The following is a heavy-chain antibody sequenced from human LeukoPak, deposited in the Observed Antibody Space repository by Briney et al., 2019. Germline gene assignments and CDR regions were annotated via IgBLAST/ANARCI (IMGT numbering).Heavy chain of an antibody. CDR2: INPNSGGT. J-gene: IGHJ4*02. D-gene: IGHD2-15*01. Sequence: ASVKVSCKASGYTFTSYDINWVRQAPGQGLEWMGWINPNSGGTNYAQKFQGRVTMTRDTSISTAYMELSRLRSDDTAVYYCARDLRGLGYCSGGSCYSSNYWGQGTLVTVSS. CDR3: ARDLRGLGYCSGGSCYSSNY. CDR1: GYTFTSYD. V-gene: IGHV1-2*02.